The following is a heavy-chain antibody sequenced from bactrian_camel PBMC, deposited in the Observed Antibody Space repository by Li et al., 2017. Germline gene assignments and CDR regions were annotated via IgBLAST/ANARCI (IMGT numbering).Heavy chain of an antibody. J-gene: IGHJ7*01. CDR2: IYSDGSTT. Sequence: HVQLVESGGGLVQPGGSLRLSCVTSGFTFSDYDMSWVRQAPGKGLEWVSSIYSDGSTTYYSDSVKGRFTISGDNAKNTDYLQMNSLKSEDTALYYCATNRGRNYGMEYWGKGTQVTVS. CDR1: GFTFSDYD. V-gene: IGHV3-2*01.